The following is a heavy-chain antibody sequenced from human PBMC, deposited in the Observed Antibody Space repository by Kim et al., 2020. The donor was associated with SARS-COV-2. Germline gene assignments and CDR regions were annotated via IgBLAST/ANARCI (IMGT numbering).Heavy chain of an antibody. CDR2: INAGNGNT. V-gene: IGHV1-3*01. CDR3: ARVSGYDAPLDY. Sequence: ASVKVSCKSSGYTFTSYAMHWVRQAPGQRLEWMGWINAGNGNTKYSQKFQGRVTITRDTSASTAYMGLSSLRSEDTAVYYCARVSGYDAPLDYWGQGTLVTVSS. D-gene: IGHD5-12*01. CDR1: GYTFTSYA. J-gene: IGHJ4*02.